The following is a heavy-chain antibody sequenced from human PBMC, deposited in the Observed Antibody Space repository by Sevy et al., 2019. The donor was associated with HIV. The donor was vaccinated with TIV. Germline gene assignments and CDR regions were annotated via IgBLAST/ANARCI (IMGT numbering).Heavy chain of an antibody. CDR2: ISSSSSYI. Sequence: GGSLRLSCAASGFTFSSYSMNWVRQAPGKGLEWVSSISSSSSYIYYADSVKGRFTISRDNAENSLYLQMNSLRAEDTAVYYCAREGGIAARPDYFDYWGQGTLGTVSS. CDR1: GFTFSSYS. D-gene: IGHD6-6*01. V-gene: IGHV3-21*01. CDR3: AREGGIAARPDYFDY. J-gene: IGHJ4*02.